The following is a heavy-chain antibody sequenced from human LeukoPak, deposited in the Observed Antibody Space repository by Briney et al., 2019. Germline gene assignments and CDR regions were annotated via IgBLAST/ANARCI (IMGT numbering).Heavy chain of an antibody. D-gene: IGHD3-22*01. Sequence: PGGSLRLSCAASGFTFSSYAMSWVRQAPGKGLEWVSAISGSGGGTYYADSVKGRFTISRDNSKNTLYLQMNSLRAEDTAVYYCATARYGVVITPPLSSTKYNWFDPWGQGNLVTVSS. V-gene: IGHV3-23*01. CDR1: GFTFSSYA. CDR3: ATARYGVVITPPLSSTKYNWFDP. CDR2: ISGSGGGT. J-gene: IGHJ5*02.